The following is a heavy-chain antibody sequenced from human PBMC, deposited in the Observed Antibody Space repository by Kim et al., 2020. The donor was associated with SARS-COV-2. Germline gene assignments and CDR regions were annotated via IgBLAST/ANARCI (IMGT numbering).Heavy chain of an antibody. CDR3: ARRLHDSSGRKGFDY. V-gene: IGHV1-3*01. CDR2: INAGNGNT. J-gene: IGHJ4*02. Sequence: ASVKVSCKASGYTFTSYAMHWVRQAPGQRLEWMGWINAGNGNTKYSQKFQGRVTITRDTSASTAYMELSSLRSEDTAVYYCARRLHDSSGRKGFDYWGQGTLVTVSS. D-gene: IGHD3-22*01. CDR1: GYTFTSYA.